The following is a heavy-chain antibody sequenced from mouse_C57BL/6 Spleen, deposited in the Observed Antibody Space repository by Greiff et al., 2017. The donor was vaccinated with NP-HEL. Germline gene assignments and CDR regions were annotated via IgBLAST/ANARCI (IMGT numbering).Heavy chain of an antibody. CDR1: GYTFTDYE. V-gene: IGHV1-15*01. CDR2: IDPETGGT. CDR3: TRDYYAMDY. J-gene: IGHJ4*01. Sequence: VKVVESGAELVRPGASVTLSCKASGYTFTDYEMHWVKQTPVHGLEWIGAIDPETGGTAYNQKFKGKAILTADKSSSTAYMELRSLTSEDSAVYYCTRDYYAMDYWGQGTSVTVSS.